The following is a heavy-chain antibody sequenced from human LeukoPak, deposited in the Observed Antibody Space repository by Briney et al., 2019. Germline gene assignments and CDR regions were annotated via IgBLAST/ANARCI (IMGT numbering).Heavy chain of an antibody. CDR3: ATLPYCSSTSCYDTNWFVP. V-gene: IGHV1-24*01. CDR1: GYTLTELS. CDR2: FDPEDGET. Sequence: ASVKVSCKVSGYTLTELSMHWVRQAPGKGLEWMGGFDPEDGETIYAQKFQGRVTMTEDTSTDTAYMELSSLRSEDTAVYHCATLPYCSSTSCYDTNWFVPRGEGTLVTVSS. D-gene: IGHD2-2*01. J-gene: IGHJ5*02.